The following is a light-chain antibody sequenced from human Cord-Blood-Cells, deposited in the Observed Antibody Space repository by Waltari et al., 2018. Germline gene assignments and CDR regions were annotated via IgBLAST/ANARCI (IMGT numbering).Light chain of an antibody. CDR3: CSYASSDTFV. CDR1: SSDVGGYNY. V-gene: IGLV2-11*01. CDR2: DVS. Sequence: QSALTQPPSVSGSPGQSVTISCTGTSSDVGGYNYVSWYQQHPGKAPNLMIYDVSKRPSGVSDRFSGSKSGNTASLTISALQADDEADYYCCSYASSDTFVFGTGTKVTVL. J-gene: IGLJ1*01.